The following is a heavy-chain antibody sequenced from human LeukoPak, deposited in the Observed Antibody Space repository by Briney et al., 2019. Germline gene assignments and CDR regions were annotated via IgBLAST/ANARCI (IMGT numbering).Heavy chain of an antibody. CDR3: ATSESGPINH. J-gene: IGHJ5*02. Sequence: SETLSLNCPVSGGSISSSCWSWIRQPPGKGLEWIGYICYSGTTNYNPSLKSRATISVDTSKNQFSPKLNSVTAADTAMYYCATSESGPINHWGQGALVTVSS. CDR2: ICYSGTT. V-gene: IGHV4-59*01. CDR1: GGSISSSC. D-gene: IGHD1-14*01.